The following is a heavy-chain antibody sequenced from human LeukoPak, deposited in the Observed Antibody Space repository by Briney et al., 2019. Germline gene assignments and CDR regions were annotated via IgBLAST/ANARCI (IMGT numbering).Heavy chain of an antibody. V-gene: IGHV3-53*01. D-gene: IGHD1-26*01. J-gene: IGHJ4*02. Sequence: PGGSLRLSCAASGFTFSSNYMSWVRQAPGKGLEWVSVIYSGGSTYYADSVKGRFTISRDNSKNTLYLQMNSLRAEDTAVYYCARARGGSYGGFDYWGQGTLVTVSS. CDR2: IYSGGST. CDR3: ARARGGSYGGFDY. CDR1: GFTFSSNY.